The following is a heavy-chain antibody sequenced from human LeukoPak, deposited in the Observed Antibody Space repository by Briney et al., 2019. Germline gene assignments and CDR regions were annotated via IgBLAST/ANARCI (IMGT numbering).Heavy chain of an antibody. Sequence: ASVKVSCKASGYTCSNFGISWVRQAPGQGLEWMGWISGNNDNPNYGQKFQGRLTVTTDSSTNTAYMELRNLRSDDTAVYYCARDGTSTDDYWGQGTLVTVSS. CDR3: ARDGTSTDDY. J-gene: IGHJ4*02. CDR1: GYTCSNFG. V-gene: IGHV1-18*01. D-gene: IGHD2-2*01. CDR2: ISGNNDNP.